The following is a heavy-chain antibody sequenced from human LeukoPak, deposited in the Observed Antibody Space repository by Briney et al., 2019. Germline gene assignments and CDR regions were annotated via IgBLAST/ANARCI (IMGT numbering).Heavy chain of an antibody. D-gene: IGHD4-17*01. V-gene: IGHV4-61*02. CDR2: IYTSGST. CDR3: ARDPPRNYHYARDAFDI. CDR1: GGSISSGSYY. J-gene: IGHJ3*02. Sequence: PSETLSLTCTVSGGSISSGSYYWSWIRQPAGKGLEWIGRIYTSGSTNYNPSLKSRVTISVDTSKNQFSLKLSSVTAADTAVYYCARDPPRNYHYARDAFDIWGQGTMVTVSS.